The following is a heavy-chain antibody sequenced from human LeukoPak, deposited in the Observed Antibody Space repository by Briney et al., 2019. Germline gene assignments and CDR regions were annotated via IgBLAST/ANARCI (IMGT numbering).Heavy chain of an antibody. D-gene: IGHD3-10*01. J-gene: IGHJ4*02. V-gene: IGHV3-33*06. CDR3: AKDYGSGGYFDY. CDR1: GFTFSSYA. CDR2: IWYDGSNK. Sequence: GGSLRLSCAASGFTFSSYAMSWVRQAPGKGLEWVAVIWYDGSNKYYADSVKGRFTISRDNSKNTLYLQMNSLRAEDTAVYYCAKDYGSGGYFDYWGQGTLVTVSS.